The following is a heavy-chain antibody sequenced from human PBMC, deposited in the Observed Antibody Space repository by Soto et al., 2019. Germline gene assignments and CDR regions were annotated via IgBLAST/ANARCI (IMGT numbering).Heavy chain of an antibody. D-gene: IGHD2-2*02. CDR2: ISSSSNYI. J-gene: IGHJ6*02. V-gene: IGHV3-21*01. Sequence: PGGSLRLSCAASGFTFSTYSFHWVRQAPGRGPEWVSSISSSSNYIYYADSERGRFTISRDNAKNSVNLQMNSLRAEETAVYYCARARVLELIPPHYGMDVWGQGTTVTVSS. CDR1: GFTFSTYS. CDR3: ARARVLELIPPHYGMDV.